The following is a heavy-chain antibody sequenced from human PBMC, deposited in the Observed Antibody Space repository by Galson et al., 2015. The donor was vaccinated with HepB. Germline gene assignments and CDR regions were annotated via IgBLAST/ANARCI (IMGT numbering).Heavy chain of an antibody. CDR1: GFTFSSYG. CDR3: ARRGYYYEHFDY. D-gene: IGHD3-22*01. V-gene: IGHV3-30*03. CDR2: ISYDGSNK. Sequence: SLRLSCAASGFTFSSYGMHWVRQAPGKGLGWVAVISYDGSNKYYADSVKGRFTISRDNSKNTLYLQMNSLRAEDTAVYYCARRGYYYEHFDYWGQGTLVTVSS. J-gene: IGHJ4*02.